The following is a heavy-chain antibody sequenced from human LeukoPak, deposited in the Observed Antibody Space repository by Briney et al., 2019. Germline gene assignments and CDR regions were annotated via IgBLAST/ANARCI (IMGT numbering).Heavy chain of an antibody. CDR1: GFTFGDYA. CDR2: IRSKAYGGTT. Sequence: PGGSLRLSRTAPGFTFGDYAMSWFRQAPGKGLEWVGFIRSKAYGGTTEYAASVKGRFTISGDDSKSIAYLQMNSLKTEDTAVYYCTRHWYYYDSSGYYYFDYWGQGTLVTVSS. CDR3: TRHWYYYDSSGYYYFDY. V-gene: IGHV3-49*03. D-gene: IGHD3-22*01. J-gene: IGHJ4*02.